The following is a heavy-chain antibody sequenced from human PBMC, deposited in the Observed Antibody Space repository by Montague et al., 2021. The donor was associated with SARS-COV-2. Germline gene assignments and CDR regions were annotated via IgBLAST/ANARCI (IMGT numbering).Heavy chain of an antibody. CDR1: GGSISSYY. D-gene: IGHD6-19*01. CDR2: IYYSGST. CDR3: ARGSGWMGNAFDI. V-gene: IGHV4-59*01. J-gene: IGHJ3*02. Sequence: SETLSLTCTVSGGSISSYYWTWIRQPPGKGLEWIGYIYYSGSTNYNPSLKSRVTISVDTSKNQFSLKLSSVTAADTAVYYCARGSGWMGNAFDIWGQGTMVTVSS.